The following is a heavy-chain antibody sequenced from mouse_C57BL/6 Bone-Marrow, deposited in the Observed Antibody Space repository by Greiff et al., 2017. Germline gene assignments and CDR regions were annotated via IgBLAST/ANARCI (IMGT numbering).Heavy chain of an antibody. CDR3: ARLGYYGSSYNFDY. CDR2: IYPSDSET. Sequence: QGPMPPPGAEPVGAGSLGKPFCKGFCHTLPSLWRDLGKERAGQGLEWIGNIYPSDSETHYNQKFKDKATLTVDKSSSTAYMQLSSLTSEDSAVYYCARLGYYGSSYNFDYWGQGTTLTVSS. D-gene: IGHD1-1*01. V-gene: IGHV1-61*01. CDR1: CHTLPSLW. J-gene: IGHJ2*01.